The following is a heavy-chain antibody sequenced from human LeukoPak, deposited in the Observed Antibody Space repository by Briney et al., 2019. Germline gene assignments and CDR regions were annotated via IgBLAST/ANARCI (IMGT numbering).Heavy chain of an antibody. D-gene: IGHD3-9*01. CDR1: GGSISSGDYY. CDR2: IYYSGGT. Sequence: SETLSLTCTVSGGSISSGDYYWSWIRQPPGKGLEWIGYIYYSGGTYYNPSLKSRVTISVDTSKNQFSLKLSSVTAADTAVYYCAHGNILTGLGIDYWGQGTLVTVSS. J-gene: IGHJ4*02. CDR3: AHGNILTGLGIDY. V-gene: IGHV4-30-4*01.